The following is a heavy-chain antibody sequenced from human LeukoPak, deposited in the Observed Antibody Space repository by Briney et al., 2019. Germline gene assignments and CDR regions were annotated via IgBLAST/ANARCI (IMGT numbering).Heavy chain of an antibody. V-gene: IGHV1-18*01. CDR2: ISADDGNT. J-gene: IGHJ4*02. Sequence: GASVKVSCKASGYTFTSYSIRWVRQAPGQGLEWVGWISADDGNTNYTQKLQGRVTMTTDTSTSTAYMELRSLRSDDTAVYDCARDDALVATGSFDYWGQGTLVTVSS. CDR1: GYTFTSYS. CDR3: ARDDALVATGSFDY. D-gene: IGHD5-12*01.